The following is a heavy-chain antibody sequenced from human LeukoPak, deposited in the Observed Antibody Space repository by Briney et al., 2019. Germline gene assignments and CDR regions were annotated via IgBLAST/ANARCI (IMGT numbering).Heavy chain of an antibody. Sequence: ASETLSLTCAVYGGSFSGYYWSWIRQPPGKGLEWIGEINHSGSTNYNPSLKSRVTISVDTSKNQFSLKLSSVTAADTAVYYCARGRADSSGWQLPFDYWGQGTLVTVSS. D-gene: IGHD6-19*01. CDR2: INHSGST. J-gene: IGHJ4*02. CDR1: GGSFSGYY. V-gene: IGHV4-34*01. CDR3: ARGRADSSGWQLPFDY.